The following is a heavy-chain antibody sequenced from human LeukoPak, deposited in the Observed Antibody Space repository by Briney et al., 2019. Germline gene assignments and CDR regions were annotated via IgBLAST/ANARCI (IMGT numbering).Heavy chain of an antibody. J-gene: IGHJ4*02. CDR3: AKVDRRELGPYYFDY. Sequence: GSLRLSCATSGFIFYNYAMNWVRQGPGKGLEWVSGISGSGGSTYYAVSVRGRFTISRDNSKNTLYLQINSLRAEDTAVYYCAKVDRRELGPYYFDYWGQGTLVTVSS. CDR2: ISGSGGST. V-gene: IGHV3-23*01. CDR1: GFIFYNYA. D-gene: IGHD3-16*02.